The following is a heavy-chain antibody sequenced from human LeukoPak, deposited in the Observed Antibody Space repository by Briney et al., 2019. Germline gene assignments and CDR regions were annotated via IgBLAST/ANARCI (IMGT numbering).Heavy chain of an antibody. D-gene: IGHD6-19*01. CDR2: IRYDGSNK. CDR3: AKDGLIAVAGLLDY. V-gene: IGHV3-30*02. CDR1: GFTFSSYG. J-gene: IGHJ4*02. Sequence: GGSLRLSCAASGFTFSSYGMHWVRQAPGKGLEWVAFIRYDGSNKYYADSVKGRFTISRDNSKNTLYLLMNSLRAEDTAVYYCAKDGLIAVAGLLDYWGQGTLVTVSS.